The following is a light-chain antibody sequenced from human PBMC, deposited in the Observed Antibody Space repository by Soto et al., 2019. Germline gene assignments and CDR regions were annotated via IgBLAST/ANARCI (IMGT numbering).Light chain of an antibody. CDR2: KVS. Sequence: DVVVTHSPVSLPVTLLQAASLSWISSQMLVHRDGNTYVSWFRQRPGQSLRRLIYKVSNREAGVPDRFSGSGSGTDFTLKISRVEAEDVGLYYCMQGSHWPPITFGKGKRREIK. V-gene: IGKV2-30*02. J-gene: IGKJ5*01. CDR1: QMLVHRDGNTY. CDR3: MQGSHWPPIT.